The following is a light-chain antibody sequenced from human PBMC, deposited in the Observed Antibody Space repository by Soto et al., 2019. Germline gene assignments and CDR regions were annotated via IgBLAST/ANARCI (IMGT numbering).Light chain of an antibody. CDR3: CSYAGSGTFYV. CDR2: EVT. Sequence: QSVLTQPASVSGSPGQSIAISCTGTSSDVGRNNHVSWYQQHPGKAPKLMIYEVTQRPSGVSDRFSGSKSGNTASLTISGLQAEDEADYYCCSYAGSGTFYVFGTGTKVTRP. CDR1: SSDVGRNNH. V-gene: IGLV2-23*02. J-gene: IGLJ1*01.